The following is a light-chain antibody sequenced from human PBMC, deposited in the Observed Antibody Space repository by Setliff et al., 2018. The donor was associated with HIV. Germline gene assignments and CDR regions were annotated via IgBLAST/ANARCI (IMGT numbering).Light chain of an antibody. CDR2: EVS. Sequence: QSVLTQPASMSESPGQSITISCTGTSSDVGGYDYVSWYQQHPGKAPKLMIFEVSKRPSGVPDRFSGSKSGNTASLTISGLQAEDEADYYCCSYAGSYSFFVFGSGTKVTVL. J-gene: IGLJ1*01. CDR1: SSDVGGYDY. V-gene: IGLV2-11*01. CDR3: CSYAGSYSFFV.